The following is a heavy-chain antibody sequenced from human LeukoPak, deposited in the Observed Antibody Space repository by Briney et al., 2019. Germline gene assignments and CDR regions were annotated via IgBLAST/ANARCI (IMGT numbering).Heavy chain of an antibody. CDR3: ARDQYCSGGSCYAEIDY. J-gene: IGHJ4*02. Sequence: SVKVSCKASGYTFTSYGISWVRQAPGQGLEWMGRIIPILGIANYAQRFQGRVTITADKSTSTAYMELSSLRSEDTAVYYCARDQYCSGGSCYAEIDYWGQGTLVTVSS. CDR1: GYTFTSYG. V-gene: IGHV1-69*04. D-gene: IGHD2-15*01. CDR2: IIPILGIA.